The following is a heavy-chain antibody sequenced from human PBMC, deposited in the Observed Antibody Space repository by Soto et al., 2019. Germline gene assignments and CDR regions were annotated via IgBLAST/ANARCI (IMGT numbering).Heavy chain of an antibody. D-gene: IGHD6-13*01. V-gene: IGHV1-18*01. Sequence: AAVKVSCKASGFTFSDYGLSWVRQAPGQPLEWMGWISGDNINSKYSQKFQGRLTMTTDTSTATASMELRSLTSDDTAVYYCGREGQQLAQEKYYQFNGMDVWGQGTTVTVSS. J-gene: IGHJ6*02. CDR3: GREGQQLAQEKYYQFNGMDV. CDR2: ISGDNINS. CDR1: GFTFSDYG.